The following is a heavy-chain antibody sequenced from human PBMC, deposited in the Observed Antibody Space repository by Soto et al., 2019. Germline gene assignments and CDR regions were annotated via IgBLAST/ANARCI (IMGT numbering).Heavy chain of an antibody. CDR1: GGSISSGDYY. D-gene: IGHD3-3*01. Sequence: SEPLSLTCTVSGGSISSGDYYWSWIRQPPGKGLEWIGYIYYSGSTYYNPSLKSRVTISVDTSKNQFSLKLSSVTAADTAVYYCAREDSVFGVVISYWGQGTLVTVSS. CDR2: IYYSGST. CDR3: AREDSVFGVVISY. V-gene: IGHV4-30-4*01. J-gene: IGHJ4*02.